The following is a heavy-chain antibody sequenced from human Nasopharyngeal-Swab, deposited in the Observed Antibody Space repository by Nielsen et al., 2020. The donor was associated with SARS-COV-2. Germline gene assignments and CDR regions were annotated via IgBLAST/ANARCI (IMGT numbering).Heavy chain of an antibody. Sequence: GESLKISCAASGFTFSDYYMSWLRQAPGKGLEWVSYISSSGSTIYYADSVKGRFTISRDNAKKPLYLQMNSLSAEDTAVYYCASLSSGYFSSTSCYEGDENWFDPWGQGTLVIVSS. CDR1: GFTFSDYY. D-gene: IGHD2-2*01. V-gene: IGHV3-11*04. CDR2: ISSSGSTI. J-gene: IGHJ5*02. CDR3: ASLSSGYFSSTSCYEGDENWFDP.